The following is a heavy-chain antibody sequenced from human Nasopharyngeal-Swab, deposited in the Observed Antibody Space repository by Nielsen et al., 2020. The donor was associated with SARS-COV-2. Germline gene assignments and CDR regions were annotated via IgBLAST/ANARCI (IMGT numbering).Heavy chain of an antibody. CDR3: ATPLGYSSSWYWVFDY. V-gene: IGHV7-4-1*02. Sequence: ASVKVSCKASGYTFTSYAMNWVRQAPGQGLEWMGRINTNTGNPTYAQGFTGRFVFSLDTSVSTAYLQISSLKAEDTAVYYCATPLGYSSSWYWVFDYWGQGTLVTVSS. D-gene: IGHD6-13*01. CDR2: INTNTGNP. CDR1: GYTFTSYA. J-gene: IGHJ4*02.